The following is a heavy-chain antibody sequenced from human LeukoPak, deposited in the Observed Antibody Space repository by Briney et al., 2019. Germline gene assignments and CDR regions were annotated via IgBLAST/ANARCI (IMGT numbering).Heavy chain of an antibody. CDR3: AREERELWPLAFDI. Sequence: SVKVSCKSSGGTFSSYAISWVRQAPGQGLEWMGGIIPIFGTANYPQKFQGRVTITADESTSTACMEQSSLRSEDTAVYYCAREERELWPLAFDIWGQGTMVTVSS. CDR1: GGTFSSYA. CDR2: IIPIFGTA. J-gene: IGHJ3*02. D-gene: IGHD2-21*01. V-gene: IGHV1-69*01.